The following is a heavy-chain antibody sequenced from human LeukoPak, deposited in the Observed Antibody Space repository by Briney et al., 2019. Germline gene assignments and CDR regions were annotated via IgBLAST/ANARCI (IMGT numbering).Heavy chain of an antibody. J-gene: IGHJ3*02. CDR2: IYHSGST. Sequence: SETLSLTCAVSGGSISSSNWWSWVRQPPGKGLEWIGVIYHSGSTNYNPSLKRRVTILVDKSKNHLCLKPSSVTAANTAVYYCARSGGKRITMVRGVMSGAFDIWGQGTMVTVSS. D-gene: IGHD3-10*01. V-gene: IGHV4-4*02. CDR3: ARSGGKRITMVRGVMSGAFDI. CDR1: GGSISSSNW.